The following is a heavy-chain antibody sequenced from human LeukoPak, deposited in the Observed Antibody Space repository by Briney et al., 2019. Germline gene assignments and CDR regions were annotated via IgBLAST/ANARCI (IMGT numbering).Heavy chain of an antibody. V-gene: IGHV3-33*08. D-gene: IGHD2-2*01. J-gene: IGHJ1*01. CDR3: AREEYAESHAEYFQY. CDR2: FWFDGSNK. Sequence: GGSLRLSCAASGFTFSSYAMSWVRQAPGKGLEWVAVFWFDGSNKYYAESVKGRFTISRDNSKNTLYLQMNSLRAEDTAVYYCAREEYAESHAEYFQYWGQGTLVTVSS. CDR1: GFTFSSYA.